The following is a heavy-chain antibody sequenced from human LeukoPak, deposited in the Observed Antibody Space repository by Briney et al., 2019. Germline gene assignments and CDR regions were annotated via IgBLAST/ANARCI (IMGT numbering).Heavy chain of an antibody. CDR3: ARRGGSSSRRSPIDY. J-gene: IGHJ4*02. CDR1: GFTFSDYW. V-gene: IGHV3-7*01. CDR2: IKQDGSQR. D-gene: IGHD6-6*01. Sequence: GGSLRLSCTASGFTFSDYWMTWVRQAPGKGPEWVANIKQDGSQRYYVDSVRGRFTISRDNAKNSLFLQMNGLRAEDTAMYYCARRGGSSSRRSPIDYWGQGTLVTVSS.